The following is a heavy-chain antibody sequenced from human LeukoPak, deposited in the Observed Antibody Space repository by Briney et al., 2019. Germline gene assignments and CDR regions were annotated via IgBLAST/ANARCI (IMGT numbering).Heavy chain of an antibody. D-gene: IGHD6-13*01. CDR3: ARVGYSPPFDY. Sequence: SETLSLTCTVSGYSISSGYYWGWIRQPPGKGLEWIGSIYHSGSTNYNPSLKSRVTISVDTSKNQFSLKLSSVTAADTAVYYCARVGYSPPFDYWGQGTLVTVSS. V-gene: IGHV4-38-2*02. CDR2: IYHSGST. CDR1: GYSISSGYY. J-gene: IGHJ4*02.